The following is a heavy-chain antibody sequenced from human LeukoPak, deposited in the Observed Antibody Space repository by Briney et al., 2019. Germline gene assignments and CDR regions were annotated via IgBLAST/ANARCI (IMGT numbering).Heavy chain of an antibody. CDR2: IYPGDSDT. Sequence: GESLKISCKGSGYSFTNYWIGWVRQMPGKGLEWMGIIYPGDSDTRYSPSFQGQVTISADKSISTAYLQWSSLKASDTALYYCARLISSGYDGYYFDFLGQGTLVTVSS. D-gene: IGHD5-12*01. V-gene: IGHV5-51*01. CDR1: GYSFTNYW. CDR3: ARLISSGYDGYYFDF. J-gene: IGHJ4*02.